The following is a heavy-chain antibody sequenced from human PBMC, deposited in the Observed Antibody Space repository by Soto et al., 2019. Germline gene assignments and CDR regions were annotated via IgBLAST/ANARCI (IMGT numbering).Heavy chain of an antibody. J-gene: IGHJ3*02. CDR3: ARRGISGSYGSGAFDI. CDR1: GYSFTSSW. D-gene: IGHD1-26*01. Sequence: PGESLKISCKGSGYSFTSSWIGWVRPMPGKGLEWMGIIYPGDSGTRYSPSFQGPVTISADKSISTAYLQWSSLKASDTAMYYCARRGISGSYGSGAFDIWGQGTMVTVSS. V-gene: IGHV5-51*01. CDR2: IYPGDSGT.